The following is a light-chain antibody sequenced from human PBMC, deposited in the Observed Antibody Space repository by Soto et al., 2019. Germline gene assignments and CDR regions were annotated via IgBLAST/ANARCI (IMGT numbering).Light chain of an antibody. CDR1: SSNIGSNY. CDR3: AAWDDSLSGVV. V-gene: IGLV1-47*02. CDR2: SNN. J-gene: IGLJ2*01. Sequence: QSVLTQPPSASGTPGQRVTISCSGSSSNIGSNYVYWYQQLPGTAPKLLIYSNNQRPSGVPDRFSGSKSGTSVSLAISGLRSEDAADYYCAAWDDSLSGVVFGGGTQLTVL.